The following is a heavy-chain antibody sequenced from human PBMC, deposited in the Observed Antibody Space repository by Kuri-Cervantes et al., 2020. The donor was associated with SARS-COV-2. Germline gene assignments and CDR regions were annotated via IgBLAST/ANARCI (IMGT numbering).Heavy chain of an antibody. D-gene: IGHD2-2*01. CDR1: GGSFSGYY. CDR2: INHSGST. V-gene: IGHV4-34*01. CDR3: ARDIVVVPAATLDFGYYYYYMDV. J-gene: IGHJ6*03. Sequence: SETLSLTCAVYGGSFSGYYWSWIRQPPGKGLEWIGEINHSGSTNYNPSLKSRVTISLDRSKNQFSLKLTSVTAADTAVYYCARDIVVVPAATLDFGYYYYYMDVWGKGTTVTVSS.